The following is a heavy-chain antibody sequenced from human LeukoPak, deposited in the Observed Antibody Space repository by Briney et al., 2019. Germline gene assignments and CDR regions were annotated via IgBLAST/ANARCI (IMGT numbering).Heavy chain of an antibody. D-gene: IGHD6-19*01. CDR2: IKKDGSEK. CDR3: AGGGGWVFDL. Sequence: GGSLRLSCAASGFIFTDYWITWVRQAPGKGLEWVAIIKKDGSEKYYVDSVKGRFTISRDNTKNSVYLQMNSLRAEDTAVYFCAGGGGWVFDLWGQGTMVTVSS. J-gene: IGHJ4*02. V-gene: IGHV3-7*01. CDR1: GFIFTDYW.